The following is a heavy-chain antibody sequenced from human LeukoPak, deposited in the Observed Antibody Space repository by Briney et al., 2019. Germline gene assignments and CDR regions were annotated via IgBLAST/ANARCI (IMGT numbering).Heavy chain of an antibody. CDR3: AKAPTGIAAAGTTFDY. D-gene: IGHD6-13*01. J-gene: IGHJ4*02. CDR2: ISGSGGST. Sequence: TGGSLRLSCAASGFTFSSYAMSWVRQAPGKGLEWVSAISGSGGSTYYADSVKGRFTISRDNSKNTLYLQMNSLRAEDTAVYYCAKAPTGIAAAGTTFDYWGQGTLVTVTS. V-gene: IGHV3-23*01. CDR1: GFTFSSYA.